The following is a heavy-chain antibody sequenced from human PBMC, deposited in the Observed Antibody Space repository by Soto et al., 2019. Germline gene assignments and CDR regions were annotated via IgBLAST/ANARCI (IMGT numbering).Heavy chain of an antibody. CDR2: ISGPGGST. CDR1: GFTFSSYA. D-gene: IGHD2-2*01. V-gene: IGHV3-23*01. Sequence: EVQLLESGGGLVQPGGSLRLSCAASGFTFSSYAMSWVRQAPGKGLEWVSAISGPGGSTYYADSVKGRFTISRDNSKNTLYLQMNSLRVEDTALYYCAKKANVVVVPAAYSFDYWGQGALLTVSS. CDR3: AKKANVVVVPAAYSFDY. J-gene: IGHJ4*02.